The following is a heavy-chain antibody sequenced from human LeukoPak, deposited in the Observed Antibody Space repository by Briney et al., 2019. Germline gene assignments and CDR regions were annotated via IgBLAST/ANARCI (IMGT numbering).Heavy chain of an antibody. CDR3: ATSSEGGYSYGSDIDY. J-gene: IGHJ4*02. D-gene: IGHD5-18*01. Sequence: ASVKVSCKASGYTFTAYYMYWVRQAPGQGLECMGRINPNCGGTNYAQKFQGRVTMTRDTSISTAYMELSRLTSDDTAVYYCATSSEGGYSYGSDIDYWGQGTLVTVSS. CDR1: GYTFTAYY. CDR2: INPNCGGT. V-gene: IGHV1-2*06.